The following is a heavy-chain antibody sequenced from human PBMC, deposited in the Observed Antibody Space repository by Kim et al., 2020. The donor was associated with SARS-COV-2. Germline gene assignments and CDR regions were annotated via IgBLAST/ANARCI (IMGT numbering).Heavy chain of an antibody. CDR2: ISYDGSNN. Sequence: GGSLRLSCAASGFTLSTYAMHWVRQTPGKGLEWVAVISYDGSNNYYADSVKGRFTISRDNSKNTLYLQMNSLRPEDTAVYHCARDPWSRLRGLIYSYYGMGVWGQGTKVTVSS. CDR1: GFTLSTYA. J-gene: IGHJ6*02. D-gene: IGHD3-10*01. CDR3: ARDPWSRLRGLIYSYYGMGV. V-gene: IGHV3-30-3*01.